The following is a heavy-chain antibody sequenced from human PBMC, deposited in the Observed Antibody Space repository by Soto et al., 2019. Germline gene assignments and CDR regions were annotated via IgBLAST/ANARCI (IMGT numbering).Heavy chain of an antibody. Sequence: GGSLRLSCAASEFTFSNYAMHWVLQPPCKGLQWLAVISYDGNNKYYADSVEGRFTISRDNSKNTVYLQMNSLRLEDTAVYYCARGPSYSDSYFDYWGQGTLVTVSS. CDR1: EFTFSNYA. D-gene: IGHD4-17*01. CDR3: ARGPSYSDSYFDY. V-gene: IGHV3-30*03. CDR2: ISYDGNNK. J-gene: IGHJ4*01.